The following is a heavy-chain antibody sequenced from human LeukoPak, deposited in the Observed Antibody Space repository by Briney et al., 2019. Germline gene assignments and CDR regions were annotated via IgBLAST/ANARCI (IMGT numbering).Heavy chain of an antibody. CDR3: ARGPPITMIAVVTPFDY. Sequence: ASVKVSCKASGYTFTSYDINWVRQATGQGLEWMGWMNPNSGNTGYAQKFQGRVTMTRNTSISTAYMELSSLRSEDTAVYYCARGPPITMIAVVTPFDYWGQGTLVTVSS. D-gene: IGHD3-22*01. J-gene: IGHJ4*02. CDR2: MNPNSGNT. CDR1: GYTFTSYD. V-gene: IGHV1-8*01.